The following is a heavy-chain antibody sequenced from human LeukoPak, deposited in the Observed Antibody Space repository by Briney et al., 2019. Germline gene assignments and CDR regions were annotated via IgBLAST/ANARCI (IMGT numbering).Heavy chain of an antibody. Sequence: GGSLRLSCAASGFSLTAYAMGWVRQAPGKGLEWVSVISDRGDSTHYAGSVQGRFTISRDSSSNTLYLQMNSLRGEDTAVYYCAKGRWGLTINNFDIWGQGTMVTVSS. J-gene: IGHJ3*02. CDR3: AKGRWGLTINNFDI. V-gene: IGHV3-23*01. D-gene: IGHD3-9*01. CDR1: GFSLTAYA. CDR2: ISDRGDST.